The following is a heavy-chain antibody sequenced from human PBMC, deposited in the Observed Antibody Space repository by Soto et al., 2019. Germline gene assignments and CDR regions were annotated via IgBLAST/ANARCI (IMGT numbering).Heavy chain of an antibody. J-gene: IGHJ5*02. D-gene: IGHD2-15*01. V-gene: IGHV4-4*07. CDR3: ARDIHAGFTPYFEP. CDR1: GGSISSYY. Sequence: ETLSRTCTVCGGSISSYYWCWIRQPAGKGLEWIGRIYTSGSTNYNPSLKSRVTMSVDTSKNQLSLKLTSMTEADTAVYCCARDIHAGFTPYFEPLGQGCLVTVSP. CDR2: IYTSGST.